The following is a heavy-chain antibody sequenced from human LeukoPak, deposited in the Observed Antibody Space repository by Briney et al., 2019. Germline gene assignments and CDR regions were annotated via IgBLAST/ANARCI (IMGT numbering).Heavy chain of an antibody. CDR2: IYTSGST. D-gene: IGHD4-17*01. CDR1: GGSISSGSYY. Sequence: SETLSLNCTVSGGSISSGSYYWSWIRQPAGKGLEWIGRIYTSGSTNYNPSLKSRVTISVDTSKNQFSLKLSSVTAADTAVYYCARGYGDYTAYFDYWGQGTLVTVSS. V-gene: IGHV4-61*02. CDR3: ARGYGDYTAYFDY. J-gene: IGHJ4*02.